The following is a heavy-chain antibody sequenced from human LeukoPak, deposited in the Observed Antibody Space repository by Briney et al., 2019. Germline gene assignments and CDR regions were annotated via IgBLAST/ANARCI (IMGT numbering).Heavy chain of an antibody. J-gene: IGHJ3*02. V-gene: IGHV3-30*02. Sequence: GGSLRLSCVASGLTCSQSVFHWVRQAPGKGLEWVAVMQGGEDNMYYAVSVKGRFIVSRDNSKNTVYLLMNSLRTEDTAVYYCAKENRRVGDALDIWGRGTAVTVSS. CDR2: MQGGEDNM. CDR1: GLTCSQSV. CDR3: AKENRRVGDALDI. D-gene: IGHD3-10*01.